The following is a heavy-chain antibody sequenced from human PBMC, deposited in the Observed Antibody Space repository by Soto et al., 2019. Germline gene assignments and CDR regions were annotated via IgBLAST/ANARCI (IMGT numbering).Heavy chain of an antibody. CDR3: ATLRFLGGVLSVWLQNYFDC. D-gene: IGHD3-3*01. Sequence: GSLRLSCAASGFTFSSYSMNWVRQAPGKGLEWVSYISSSSSTIYYADSVKGRFTISRDNAKNSLYLQMNSLRAEDTAVYYCATLRFLGGVLSVWLQNYFDCWGQETLGTVAS. CDR1: GFTFSSYS. CDR2: ISSSSSTI. J-gene: IGHJ4*02. V-gene: IGHV3-48*01.